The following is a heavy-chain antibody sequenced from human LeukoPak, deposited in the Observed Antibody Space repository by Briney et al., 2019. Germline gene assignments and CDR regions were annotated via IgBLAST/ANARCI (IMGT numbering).Heavy chain of an antibody. J-gene: IGHJ4*02. CDR2: IYYSGST. CDR1: GGSISSYY. Sequence: SETLSLTCTVSGGSISSYYWSWIRQPPGKGLEWIGYIYYSGSTNYNPSLKSRATISVDTSKNQFSLKLSSVTAADTAVYYCAREPVAGHHLDYWGQGTLVTVPS. V-gene: IGHV4-59*01. D-gene: IGHD6-19*01. CDR3: AREPVAGHHLDY.